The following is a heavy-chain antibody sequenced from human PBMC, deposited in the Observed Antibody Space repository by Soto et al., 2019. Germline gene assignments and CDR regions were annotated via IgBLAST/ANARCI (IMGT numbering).Heavy chain of an antibody. CDR2: IIPIFGTA. Sequence: ASVKVSCKASGGTFSSYAISWVRQAPGQGLEWMGGIIPIFGTANYAQKFQGRVTITADESTSTAYMELSSLRSEDTAVYYCASGVTMIVMNYWGQGTLVTVSS. V-gene: IGHV1-69*13. J-gene: IGHJ4*02. CDR1: GGTFSSYA. CDR3: ASGVTMIVMNY. D-gene: IGHD3-22*01.